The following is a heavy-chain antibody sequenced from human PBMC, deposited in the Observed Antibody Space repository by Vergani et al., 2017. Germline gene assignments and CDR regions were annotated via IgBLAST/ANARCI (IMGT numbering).Heavy chain of an antibody. CDR3: AXAGLPFYAFYMDV. V-gene: IGHV4-31*03. CDR1: GDSIRSGVYY. CDR2: IYHTGTT. Sequence: QLQLQESGPGLVKPSQTLSLTCTVSGDSIRSGVYYWGWIRQHPGQGLEWIGYIYHTGTTYYNPSLRGRINISVDTSKNQLSLKLTSVTAADTAVYFCAXAGLPFYAFYMDVWGKGITVTVSS. D-gene: IGHD2/OR15-2a*01. J-gene: IGHJ6*03.